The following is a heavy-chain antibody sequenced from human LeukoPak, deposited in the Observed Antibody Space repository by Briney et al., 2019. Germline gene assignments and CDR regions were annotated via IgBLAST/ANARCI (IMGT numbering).Heavy chain of an antibody. CDR1: GFTFSSYW. V-gene: IGHV3-7*04. CDR2: INHDVSVQ. CDR3: ARGGLRYFDR. Sequence: PGGSLRLSCAASGFTFSSYWMSWVRQAPGKGLEWVANINHDVSVQYYVDSVKGRFTISRDNAKNSLSLQMNSLRAEDTAVYYCARGGLRYFDRWGQGTLVTVSS. D-gene: IGHD3-16*01. J-gene: IGHJ5*02.